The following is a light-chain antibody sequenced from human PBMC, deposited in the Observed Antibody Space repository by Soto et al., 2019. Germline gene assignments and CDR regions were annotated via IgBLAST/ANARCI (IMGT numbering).Light chain of an antibody. CDR3: CSFAGSNTFV. Sequence: QSVLTQPASVSGSPGQSITLSCTGTSGDVGSYNLVSWYQQHPGKAPKLMIYEGSKRPSGVSNRFSGSKSGNTASLTISGLQAEDEADYYCCSFAGSNTFVFXTGTKLTVL. CDR1: SGDVGSYNL. J-gene: IGLJ1*01. V-gene: IGLV2-23*03. CDR2: EGS.